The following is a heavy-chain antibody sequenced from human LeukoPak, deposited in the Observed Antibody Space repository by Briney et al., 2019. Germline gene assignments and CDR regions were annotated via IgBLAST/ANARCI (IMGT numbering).Heavy chain of an antibody. J-gene: IGHJ4*02. CDR3: FGYYSAPAGY. CDR1: GFTFNTYW. Sequence: GGSLRLSCAASGFTFNTYWMIWVRQAPGKGLDWVANINQDGSVRYYVASVKGRFTISRDNAKNTLYLQMNSLRAEDTAVYYCFGYYSAPAGYWGQGTLVTVST. V-gene: IGHV3-7*03. D-gene: IGHD3-22*01. CDR2: INQDGSVR.